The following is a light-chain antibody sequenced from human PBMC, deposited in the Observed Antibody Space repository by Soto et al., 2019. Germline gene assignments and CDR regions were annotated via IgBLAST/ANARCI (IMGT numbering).Light chain of an antibody. J-gene: IGKJ1*01. CDR3: QQYGNSRGT. Sequence: EIVMTQSPATLSVSPGERATLSCRASQSVSSDLAWYHQKPGQAPRLLIYSASTRATGIPARFSGSGSGADFTLIISRLETEDFAVYYCQQYGNSRGTFGQGTKVDIK. V-gene: IGKV3-15*01. CDR1: QSVSSD. CDR2: SAS.